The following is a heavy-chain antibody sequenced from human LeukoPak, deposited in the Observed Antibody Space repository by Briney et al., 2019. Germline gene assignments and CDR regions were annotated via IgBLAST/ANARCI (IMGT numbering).Heavy chain of an antibody. CDR1: GYTFTSYG. D-gene: IGHD2-21*02. V-gene: IGHV1-69*04. J-gene: IGHJ2*01. Sequence: SVKVSCKASGYTFTSYGISWVRQAPGQGLEWMGRIIPILGIPNYAQKFQGRVTITADKSTTTAYMELSSLRSEDTAVYYCATEAIVVVTARDYWYFDLWGRGTLVTVSS. CDR2: IIPILGIP. CDR3: ATEAIVVVTARDYWYFDL.